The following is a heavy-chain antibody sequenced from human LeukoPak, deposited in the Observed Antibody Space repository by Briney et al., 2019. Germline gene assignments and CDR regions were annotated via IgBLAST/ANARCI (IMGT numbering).Heavy chain of an antibody. Sequence: GGSLRLSCAASGFTFDDYAMHWVRQAPGKGLEWVSLISGDGGSTYYADSVKGRFTISRDNSKNSLYLQMNSLRTEDTALYYCAKDYSDDSSGYYYYGMDVWGQGTTVTVSS. J-gene: IGHJ6*02. CDR2: ISGDGGST. CDR3: AKDYSDDSSGYYYYGMDV. CDR1: GFTFDDYA. D-gene: IGHD3-22*01. V-gene: IGHV3-43*02.